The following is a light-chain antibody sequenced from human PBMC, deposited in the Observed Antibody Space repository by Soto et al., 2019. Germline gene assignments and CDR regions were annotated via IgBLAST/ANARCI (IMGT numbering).Light chain of an antibody. Sequence: QSALTQPRSVSGSPGQSVTISCTGTSTDVGVYNYVSWYQRHPGKAPKLLVYDVNKRPSGVPDRFFASKSGNTASLIISGLQAEDEADYFCCSYAGYDVILGGGTKVTVL. CDR2: DVN. CDR3: CSYAGYDVI. CDR1: STDVGVYNY. V-gene: IGLV2-11*01. J-gene: IGLJ2*01.